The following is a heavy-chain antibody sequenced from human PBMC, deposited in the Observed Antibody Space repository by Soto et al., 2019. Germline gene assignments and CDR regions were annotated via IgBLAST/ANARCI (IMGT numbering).Heavy chain of an antibody. D-gene: IGHD6-6*01. Sequence: ASVKVSCKASGYTFTGYYMHWVRQAPGQGLEWMGWINPNSGGTNYAQKFQGRVTMTRDTSISTAYMELSRLRSDDTAVYYCARAYAIAARRLEYFQHWGQGTLVTGLL. V-gene: IGHV1-2*02. CDR3: ARAYAIAARRLEYFQH. CDR2: INPNSGGT. J-gene: IGHJ1*01. CDR1: GYTFTGYY.